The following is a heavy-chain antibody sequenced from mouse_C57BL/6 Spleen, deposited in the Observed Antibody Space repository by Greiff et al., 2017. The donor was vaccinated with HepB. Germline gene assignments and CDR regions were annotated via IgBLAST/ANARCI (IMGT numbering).Heavy chain of an antibody. CDR1: GYSITSGYD. D-gene: IGHD4-1*01. Sequence: EVKLMESGPGMVKPSQSLSLTCTVTGYSITSGYDWHWIRHFPGNKLEWMGYISYSGSTNYNPSLKSRISITHDTSKNHFFLKLNSVTTEDTATYYCARGLTGTGDYYAMDYWGQGTSVTVSS. V-gene: IGHV3-1*01. J-gene: IGHJ4*01. CDR3: ARGLTGTGDYYAMDY. CDR2: ISYSGST.